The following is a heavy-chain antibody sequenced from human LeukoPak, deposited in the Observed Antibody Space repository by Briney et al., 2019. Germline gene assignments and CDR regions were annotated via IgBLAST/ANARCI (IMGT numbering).Heavy chain of an antibody. CDR1: GFTFSSYA. J-gene: IGHJ4*02. CDR2: ISGSGGST. Sequence: GGSLRLSCAASGFTFSSYAMSWVRQAPGKGLEWVSAISGSGGSTYYADSVKGRFTISRDNSKNTLYLQMNSLRAEDTAVYYCAKDRDYYDSSGYYVPYYFDCWGQGTLVTVSS. D-gene: IGHD3-22*01. V-gene: IGHV3-23*01. CDR3: AKDRDYYDSSGYYVPYYFDC.